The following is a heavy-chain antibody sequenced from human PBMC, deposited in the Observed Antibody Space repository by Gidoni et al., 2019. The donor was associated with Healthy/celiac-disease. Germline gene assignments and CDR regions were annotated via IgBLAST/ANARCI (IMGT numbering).Heavy chain of an antibody. Sequence: EVQLVESGGGLVQPGGSLRLSCAASGFTFSSYSMNWVRQAPGKGLEWVSYISSSSSTIYYADSVKGRFTISRDNAKNSLYLQMNSLRAEDTAVYYCARDVLESGYYYGPREDAFDIWGQGTMVTVSS. J-gene: IGHJ3*02. V-gene: IGHV3-48*01. CDR3: ARDVLESGYYYGPREDAFDI. CDR1: GFTFSSYS. D-gene: IGHD3-22*01. CDR2: ISSSSSTI.